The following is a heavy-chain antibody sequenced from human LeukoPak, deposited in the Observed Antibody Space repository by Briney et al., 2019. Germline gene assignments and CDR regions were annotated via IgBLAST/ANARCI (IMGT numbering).Heavy chain of an antibody. D-gene: IGHD2-2*01. V-gene: IGHV3-30-3*01. CDR3: ARDRFKSGSTSPDY. J-gene: IGHJ4*02. Sequence: GGSLRLSCAASGFTFSSYAMHWVRQAPGKGLEWVAVISYDGSNKYYADSVKGRFTISRDNSKNTLYLQMNSLRAEDTAVYYCARDRFKSGSTSPDYWGQGTLVTVSS. CDR1: GFTFSSYA. CDR2: ISYDGSNK.